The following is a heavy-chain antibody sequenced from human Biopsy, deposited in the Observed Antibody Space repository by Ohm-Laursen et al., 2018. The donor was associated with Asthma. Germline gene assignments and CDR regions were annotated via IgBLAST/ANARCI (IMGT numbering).Heavy chain of an antibody. J-gene: IGHJ6*02. V-gene: IGHV1-18*01. Sequence: SVKVSCKTSGYTFNSAGITWVRQAPGQGLEWMGWISVYNGNTKVAQKLQDRVPMITDTSTSTAYMELKSLRSDDTAVYFCARAVDYSHYYGIDVWGQGTTVTVS. D-gene: IGHD3-10*01. CDR2: ISVYNGNT. CDR3: ARAVDYSHYYGIDV. CDR1: GYTFNSAG.